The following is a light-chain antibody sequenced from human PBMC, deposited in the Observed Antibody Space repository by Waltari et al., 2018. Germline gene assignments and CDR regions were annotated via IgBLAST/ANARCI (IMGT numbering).Light chain of an antibody. CDR1: TVGHKF. Sequence: SYELTQPPSVSVSAGKTASITCSGATVGHKFVCWFQQRQGHSPVLVIYQDKKRPSGIPERFSGSHSGNTATLTISGTQPLDEADYYCQAWDSSSDSYVFGSGTKVTV. CDR2: QDK. J-gene: IGLJ1*01. V-gene: IGLV3-1*01. CDR3: QAWDSSSDSYV.